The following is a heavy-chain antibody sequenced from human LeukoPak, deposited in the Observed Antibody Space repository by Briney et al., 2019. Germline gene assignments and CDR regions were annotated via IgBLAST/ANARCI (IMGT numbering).Heavy chain of an antibody. D-gene: IGHD6-13*01. V-gene: IGHV3-30*03. CDR1: GFTFSSYS. CDR2: ISYDGSNK. Sequence: GGSLRLSCAASGFTFSSYSMNWVRQAPGKGLEWVAVISYDGSNKYYADSVKGRFTISRDNSKNTLYLQMNSLRAEDTAVYYCARGSSSWYGGHYWGQGTLVTVSS. CDR3: ARGSSSWYGGHY. J-gene: IGHJ4*02.